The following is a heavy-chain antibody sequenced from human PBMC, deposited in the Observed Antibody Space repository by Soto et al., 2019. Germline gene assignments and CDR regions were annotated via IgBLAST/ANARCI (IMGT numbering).Heavy chain of an antibody. CDR2: IAYDGINR. Sequence: QVQLVESGGGVVQPGRSPRLSCAASGFLFTSYGIHWVRQAPGKGLEWVSLIAYDGINRYYADSVKGRFTMSRDNSKNTVYLQMDSLRGEDTAVYYCAKIRSSSSSYYFYSGMDVWGQGTTVTVSS. CDR3: AKIRSSSSSYYFYSGMDV. D-gene: IGHD6-6*01. CDR1: GFLFTSYG. V-gene: IGHV3-30*18. J-gene: IGHJ6*02.